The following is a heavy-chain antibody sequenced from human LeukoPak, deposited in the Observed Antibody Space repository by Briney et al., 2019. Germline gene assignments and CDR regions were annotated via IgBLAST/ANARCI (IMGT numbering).Heavy chain of an antibody. J-gene: IGHJ2*01. CDR3: ARETGDYYYDSSKGNWYFDL. CDR2: IYHSGST. V-gene: IGHV4-4*02. Sequence: SETLSLTCTVSGGSISSSNWWSWVRQPPGKGLEWIGEIYHSGSTNYNPSLKSRVTISVDKSKNQFSLKLSSVTAADTAVYYCARETGDYYYDSSKGNWYFDLWGRGTLVTVSS. CDR1: GGSISSSNW. D-gene: IGHD3-22*01.